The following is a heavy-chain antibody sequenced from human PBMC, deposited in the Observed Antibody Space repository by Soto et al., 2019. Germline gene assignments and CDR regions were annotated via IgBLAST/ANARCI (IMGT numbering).Heavy chain of an antibody. CDR2: MNPNSGNT. D-gene: IGHD6-13*01. CDR3: AGPIAADGGSYDYGMDV. CDR1: GYTFTSYD. V-gene: IGHV1-8*01. Sequence: QVQLVQSGAEVKKPGASVKVSCKASGYTFTSYDINWVRQATGQGLEWMGWMNPNSGNTGYAQKFQGRVTMSRNTPXRXASRQLSSLRSEETAANYCAGPIAADGGSYDYGMDVWGQGATGTVSS. J-gene: IGHJ6*02.